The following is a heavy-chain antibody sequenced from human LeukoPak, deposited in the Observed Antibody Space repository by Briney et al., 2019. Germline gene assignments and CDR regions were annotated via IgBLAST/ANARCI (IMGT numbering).Heavy chain of an antibody. J-gene: IGHJ4*02. CDR1: GYTFTSYA. CDR2: INAGNGNT. D-gene: IGHD1-26*01. CDR3: ARGRFRWELEIRDFDY. Sequence: ASVKVSCKASGYTFTSYAMHWVRQAPGQRLEWMGWINAGNGNTKYSQKFQGRVTITRDTSASTAYMEPSSLRSEDTAVYYCARGRFRWELEIRDFDYWGQGPLVTVSS. V-gene: IGHV1-3*01.